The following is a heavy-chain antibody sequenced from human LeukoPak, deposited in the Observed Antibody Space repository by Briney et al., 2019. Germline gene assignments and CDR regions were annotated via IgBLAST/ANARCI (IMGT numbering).Heavy chain of an antibody. CDR2: IYYSGST. Sequence: SETLSLTCTVSGGSISSYYWSWIRQPPGKGLEWIGYIYYSGSTNYNPSLKSRVTISVDTSKNQFSLKLSSVTAADTAVYYCARAYSSGWYRGYAFDIWGQGTMVTVSS. D-gene: IGHD6-19*01. V-gene: IGHV4-59*12. J-gene: IGHJ3*02. CDR3: ARAYSSGWYRGYAFDI. CDR1: GGSISSYY.